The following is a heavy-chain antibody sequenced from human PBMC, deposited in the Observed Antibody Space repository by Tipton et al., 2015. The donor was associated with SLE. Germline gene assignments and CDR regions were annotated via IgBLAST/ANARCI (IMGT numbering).Heavy chain of an antibody. V-gene: IGHV3-23*01. CDR3: AKDLLLWFGETVDY. Sequence: GSLRLSCAASGFTFSSYAMSWVRQAPGKGLEWVSAISGSGGSTYDADSVKGRFTISRDNSKNTLYRQMNSLRAEDTAVYYCAKDLLLWFGETVDYWGQGTLVTVSS. J-gene: IGHJ4*02. CDR1: GFTFSSYA. CDR2: ISGSGGST. D-gene: IGHD3-10*01.